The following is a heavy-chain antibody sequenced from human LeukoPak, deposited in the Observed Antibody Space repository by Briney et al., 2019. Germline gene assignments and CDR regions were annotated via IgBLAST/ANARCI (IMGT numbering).Heavy chain of an antibody. CDR1: GYTFTSYD. D-gene: IGHD4-17*01. J-gene: IGHJ4*02. Sequence: ASVKVSCKASGYTFTSYDINWVRQATGQGLEWMGWMNPNSGNTGYAQKFQGRVTMTRNTSISTAYMELSSLRSEDTAVYYCARYGDYEGSIDYWGQGTLVTASS. CDR3: ARYGDYEGSIDY. CDR2: MNPNSGNT. V-gene: IGHV1-8*01.